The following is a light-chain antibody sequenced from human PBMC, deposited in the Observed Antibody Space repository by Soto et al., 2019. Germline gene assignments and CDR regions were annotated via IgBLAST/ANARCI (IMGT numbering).Light chain of an antibody. V-gene: IGKV3-20*01. CDR2: GAS. Sequence: EIVLTQSPGTLSLSPGERATLSCRASQSVSSNFLAWYQQKPGQAPRLLIYGASSRATGIPDRCSGSGSGTDFTLTISRLEPEDFAVYYCQQYDSSPLTFGGGTKVEIK. J-gene: IGKJ4*01. CDR1: QSVSSNF. CDR3: QQYDSSPLT.